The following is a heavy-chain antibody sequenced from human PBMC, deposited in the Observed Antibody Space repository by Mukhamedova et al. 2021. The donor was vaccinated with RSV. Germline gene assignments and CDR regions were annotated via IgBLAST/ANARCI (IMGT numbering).Heavy chain of an antibody. V-gene: IGHV4-34*01. D-gene: IGHD3-10*01. Sequence: GSTNNNPSLKSRVTISVDTSKNQFSLQLNSVTPEDTAVYFCARTRGYIDLWGRGTLVTVSS. CDR2: GST. J-gene: IGHJ2*01. CDR3: ARTRGYIDL.